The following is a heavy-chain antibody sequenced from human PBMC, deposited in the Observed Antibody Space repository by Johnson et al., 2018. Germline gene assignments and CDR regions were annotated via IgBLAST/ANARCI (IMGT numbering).Heavy chain of an antibody. CDR3: GRDSSSSGLYYYDYMDV. Sequence: EVQLVESGGGLVKPGGSLRLSCAASGFSFSSYTMNWVRQAPGKGLEWVSSISRSSNYIYYADSVKGRFPIPRDNAKNSLYLQMNSLRAEDTAVYYCGRDSSSSGLYYYDYMDVWGKGTTVTGSS. CDR2: ISRSSNYI. D-gene: IGHD6-6*01. V-gene: IGHV3-21*01. J-gene: IGHJ6*03. CDR1: GFSFSSYT.